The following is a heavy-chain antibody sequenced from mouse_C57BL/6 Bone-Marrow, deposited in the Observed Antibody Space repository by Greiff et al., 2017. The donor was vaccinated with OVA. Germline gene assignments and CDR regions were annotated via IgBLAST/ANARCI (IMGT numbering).Heavy chain of an antibody. Sequence: LVESGGGLVQPGGSLKLSCAASGFTFSSYTMSWVRQTPEKRLEWVAYISNGGGSTYYPDTVKGRFTISRDNAKNTLYLQMSSLKSEDTAMYYCARQGAYYGNFYWYFDVWGAGTTVTVSS. CDR3: ARQGAYYGNFYWYFDV. D-gene: IGHD2-10*01. J-gene: IGHJ1*01. CDR1: GFTFSSYT. V-gene: IGHV5-12-2*01. CDR2: ISNGGGST.